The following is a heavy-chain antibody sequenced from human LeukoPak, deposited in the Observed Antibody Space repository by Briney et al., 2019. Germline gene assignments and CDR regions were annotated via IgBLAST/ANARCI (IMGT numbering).Heavy chain of an antibody. CDR3: VRGADTGYSSDS. D-gene: IGHD3-9*01. CDR1: GFTFSSYE. J-gene: IGHJ4*02. V-gene: IGHV3-48*03. Sequence: GGSLRLSCAASGFTFSSYEMNWVRQAPGKGLEWVSYISSSGSTIYYADSVKGRFTISRDNAENTLYLQMNSLRVEDTAVYYCVRGADTGYSSDSWGQGTLVTVSS. CDR2: ISSSGSTI.